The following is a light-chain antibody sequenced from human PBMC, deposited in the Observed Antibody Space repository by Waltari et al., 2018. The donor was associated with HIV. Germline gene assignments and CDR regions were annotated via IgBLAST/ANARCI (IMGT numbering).Light chain of an antibody. V-gene: IGKV1-39*01. Sequence: DIQITQSPPSLSASVADRVTITSRASKNIRSNLDWYQQKPGKAANRRIFADAMVQSGVTSRSSGSGWGTDVTITISTLQREEVATNIGRQRYTERRTFEVGTKVEL. J-gene: IGKJ4*02. CDR1: KNIRSN. CDR3: RQRYTERRT. CDR2: ADA.